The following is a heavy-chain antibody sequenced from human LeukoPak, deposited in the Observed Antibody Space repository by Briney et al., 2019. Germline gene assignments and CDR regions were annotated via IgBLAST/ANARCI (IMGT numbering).Heavy chain of an antibody. CDR1: GCTFISYA. CDR3: ARDYYGDYWTFDY. Sequence: ASVKVSCKGSGCTFISYASNWVRQARGQGLEWVGVIIPIFGTANYAQKFQGRVTITADASTSTAYLEMSSLRAEDTAVYYCARDYYGDYWTFDYWGQGTLVTVSS. V-gene: IGHV1-69*13. D-gene: IGHD4-17*01. J-gene: IGHJ4*02. CDR2: IIPIFGTA.